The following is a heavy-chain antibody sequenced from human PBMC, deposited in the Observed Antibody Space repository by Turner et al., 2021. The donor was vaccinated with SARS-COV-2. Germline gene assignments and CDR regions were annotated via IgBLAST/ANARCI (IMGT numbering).Heavy chain of an antibody. D-gene: IGHD2-15*01. CDR2: VTANSGDT. J-gene: IGHJ4*02. CDR1: GYTFTAYN. CDR3: ARVCNGNVCKNFDY. V-gene: IGHV1-2*02. Sequence: QVQLVQSGAEVKKPGASVKVSCNASGYTFTAYNIHWLRQAPGQGLEWMGWVTANSGDTNYAQKFQGRVTMTRDTSISTAYMELSSLRSDDTAVYYCARVCNGNVCKNFDYWGQGTLVTVSS.